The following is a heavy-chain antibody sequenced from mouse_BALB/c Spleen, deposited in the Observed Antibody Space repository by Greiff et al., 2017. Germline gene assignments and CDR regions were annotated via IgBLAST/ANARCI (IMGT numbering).Heavy chain of an antibody. J-gene: IGHJ2*01. D-gene: IGHD1-1*01. CDR2: INPENGDT. Sequence: VQLQQPGAELVKPGASVKLSCKASGYTFTSYYMYWVKQRPGQGLEWIGGINPENGDTEYAPKFQGKATMTADTSSNTAYLQLSSLTSEDTAVYYCNDGSRNYGGQGTIRTVSS. V-gene: IGHV14-4*02. CDR1: GYTFTSYY. CDR3: NDGSRNY.